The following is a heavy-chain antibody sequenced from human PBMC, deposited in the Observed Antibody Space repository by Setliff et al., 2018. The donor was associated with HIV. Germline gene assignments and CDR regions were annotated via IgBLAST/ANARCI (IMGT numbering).Heavy chain of an antibody. CDR3: ARDGCSSTSCYGVYYYYGMDV. CDR1: GGTFSSYA. CDR2: IISIFGTA. J-gene: IGHJ6*02. D-gene: IGHD2-2*01. Sequence: SVKVSCKASGGTFSSYAISWVRQAPGQGLEWMGGIISIFGTANYAQKFQGRVTITADESTSTAYMELSSLRSEDTAVYYCARDGCSSTSCYGVYYYYGMDVWGQGTTVTVSS. V-gene: IGHV1-69*13.